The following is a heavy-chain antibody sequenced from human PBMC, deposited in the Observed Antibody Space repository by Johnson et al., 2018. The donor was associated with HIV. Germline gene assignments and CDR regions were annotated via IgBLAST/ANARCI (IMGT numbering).Heavy chain of an antibody. Sequence: VQLVESGGGLVQPGRSLRLSCAASGFTFDDYAMHWVRQAPGKGLEWVSGISWNSGSIGYADSVKGRFTISRDNAKNSLYLQMNSLRAEDTAVYYCARDSRISLIVVVSRGGFDIWGQGTMVTVSS. V-gene: IGHV3-9*01. CDR2: ISWNSGSI. CDR3: ARDSRISLIVVVSRGGFDI. CDR1: GFTFDDYA. D-gene: IGHD3-22*01. J-gene: IGHJ3*02.